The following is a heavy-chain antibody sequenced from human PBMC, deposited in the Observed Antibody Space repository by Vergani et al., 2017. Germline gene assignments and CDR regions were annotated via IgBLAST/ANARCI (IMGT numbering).Heavy chain of an antibody. CDR1: GFTFNHYA. V-gene: IGHV3-23*01. CDR2: ISGSGGST. Sequence: EVQLLESGGDLVQPGGSLRLSCAASGFTFNHYAMNWVRQAPGKGLEWVSGISGSGGSTYYAGSVKGRFTISRDSSKNTLYLQMNSLSAGDTAVYYCARVPINDFLFDYWGQGTLVTVSS. D-gene: IGHD2-2*01. CDR3: ARVPINDFLFDY. J-gene: IGHJ4*02.